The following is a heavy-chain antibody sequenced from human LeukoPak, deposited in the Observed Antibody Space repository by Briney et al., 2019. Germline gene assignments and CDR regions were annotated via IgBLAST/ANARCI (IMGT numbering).Heavy chain of an antibody. D-gene: IGHD3-10*01. Sequence: SQTLSLTCAISGDSVSSNSAAWNCIRQSPSRGLEWLGRTYYRSKWYNDYAVSVKSRITINPDTSKNKFSLQLNSVTPEDTAVYYCARAIWFGELLPLDYYYGMDVWGQGTTVTVSS. CDR2: TYYRSKWYN. CDR1: GDSVSSNSAA. V-gene: IGHV6-1*01. J-gene: IGHJ6*02. CDR3: ARAIWFGELLPLDYYYGMDV.